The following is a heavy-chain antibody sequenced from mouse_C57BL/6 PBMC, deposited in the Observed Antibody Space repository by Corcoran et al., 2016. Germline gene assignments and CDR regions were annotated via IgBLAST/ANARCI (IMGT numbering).Heavy chain of an antibody. V-gene: IGHV1-26*01. CDR1: GYTFTDYY. CDR2: INPNNGGT. J-gene: IGHJ1*03. Sequence: EVQLQQSGPELVKPGASVKISCKASGYTFTDYYMNWVKQSHGKSLEWIGDINPNNGGTSYNQKFKGKATLTVDKSSSTAYMELRSLTSEDSAVYYCARSGYCDVWGTGTTVTVSS. CDR3: ARSGYCDV.